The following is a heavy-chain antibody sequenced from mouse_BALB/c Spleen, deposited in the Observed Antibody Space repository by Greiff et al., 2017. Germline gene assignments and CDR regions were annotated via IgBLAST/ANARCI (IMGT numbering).Heavy chain of an antibody. CDR1: GYTFTSYW. J-gene: IGHJ2*01. Sequence: QVQLQQSGAELVKPGASVKLSCKASGYTFTSYWMHWVKQRPGQGLEWIGEINPSNGRTNYNEKFKSKATLTVDKSSSTAYMQLSSLTSEDSAVYYCARGYDRAFDYWGQGTTLTVSS. D-gene: IGHD2-14*01. CDR3: ARGYDRAFDY. V-gene: IGHV1S81*02. CDR2: INPSNGRT.